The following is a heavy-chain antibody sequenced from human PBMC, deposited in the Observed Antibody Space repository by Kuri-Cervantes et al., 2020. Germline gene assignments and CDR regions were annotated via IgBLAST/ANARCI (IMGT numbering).Heavy chain of an antibody. D-gene: IGHD3-10*01. CDR3: ARSLDGSGSYYSADAFDI. CDR2: IIPIFGTA. V-gene: IGHV1-69*13. Sequence: SVKVSCKASGYTFTGYYMHWVRQAPGQGLEWMGGIIPIFGTANYAQKFQGRVTITADESTSTAYMELSSLRSEDTAVYYCARSLDGSGSYYSADAFDIWGQGTMVTVSS. J-gene: IGHJ3*02. CDR1: GYTFTGYY.